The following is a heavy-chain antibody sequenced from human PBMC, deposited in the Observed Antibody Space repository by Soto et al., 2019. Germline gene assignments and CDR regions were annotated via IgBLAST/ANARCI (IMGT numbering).Heavy chain of an antibody. D-gene: IGHD3-16*02. J-gene: IGHJ4*02. CDR1: GFIFSNSD. V-gene: IGHV3-23*01. CDR3: VKRDRVYFGEFIARLFAS. Sequence: GGSLRLSCAASGFIFSNSDMSWVRQAPGKGLEWVSTVLNNGAATTYTDSVKGRFIISRDNSKNTLYLQMNSLRVDETALYYCVKRDRVYFGEFIARLFASWGQGTLVTVSS. CDR2: VLNNGAAT.